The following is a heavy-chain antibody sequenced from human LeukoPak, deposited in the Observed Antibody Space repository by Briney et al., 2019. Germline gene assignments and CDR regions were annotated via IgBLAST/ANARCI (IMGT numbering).Heavy chain of an antibody. Sequence: PGGSLRLSCAASGFTFNSYAMTWVRQAPGKGLEWISYIRKITTTTYYADSVRGRFASSRDNAKNAVYLQMNSLRDDDTAVYYCTRDPEALDYWGQGTLVTVSS. CDR2: IRKITTTT. CDR3: TRDPEALDY. J-gene: IGHJ4*02. V-gene: IGHV3-48*02. CDR1: GFTFNSYA.